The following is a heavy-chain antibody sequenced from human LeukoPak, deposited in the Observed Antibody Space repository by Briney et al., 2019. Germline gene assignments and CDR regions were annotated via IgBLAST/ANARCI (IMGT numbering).Heavy chain of an antibody. CDR3: ASPTGYSRAFDY. Sequence: GGSLRLSCAASGFTFSSYAMHWVRQAPGKGLEWVAVISYDGSNKYYADSVKGRFTISRDNSKNTLYLQMNSLRAEDTAVYYCASPTGYSRAFDYWGQGTLVTVSS. CDR2: ISYDGSNK. V-gene: IGHV3-30-3*01. CDR1: GFTFSSYA. D-gene: IGHD6-13*01. J-gene: IGHJ4*02.